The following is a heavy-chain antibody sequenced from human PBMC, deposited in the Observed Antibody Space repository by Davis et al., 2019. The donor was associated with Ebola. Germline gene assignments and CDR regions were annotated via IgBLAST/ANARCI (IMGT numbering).Heavy chain of an antibody. CDR2: IYYSGST. D-gene: IGHD6-19*01. V-gene: IGHV4-59*01. Sequence: SETLSLTCTVSDASINDYSWSWIRQPPGKELEWIGFIYYSGSTNYNPSLKSRVTTSVDTSKNQFSLRLSSVTAADTAVYYCARDWIAVSTTWFDPWGQGTLVTVSS. CDR1: DASINDYS. J-gene: IGHJ5*02. CDR3: ARDWIAVSTTWFDP.